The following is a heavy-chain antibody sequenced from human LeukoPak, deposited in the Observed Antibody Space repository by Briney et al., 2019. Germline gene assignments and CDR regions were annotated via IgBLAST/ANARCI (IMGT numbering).Heavy chain of an antibody. Sequence: PGGSLRLSCTPSAFTFSSYWMHWVRQAPGKGLVWVSRINSDGSSRSYADYVKGRFTISRDDAKNTLYLQMSSLSVGDTAIYYCTRGSPGYSSSWLDFWGQGILVTVSS. CDR2: INSDGSSR. V-gene: IGHV3-74*01. D-gene: IGHD6-13*01. CDR3: TRGSPGYSSSWLDF. CDR1: AFTFSSYW. J-gene: IGHJ4*02.